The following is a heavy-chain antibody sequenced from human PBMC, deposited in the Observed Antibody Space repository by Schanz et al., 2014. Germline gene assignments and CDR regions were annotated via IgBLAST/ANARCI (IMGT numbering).Heavy chain of an antibody. V-gene: IGHV1-18*01. Sequence: QVQLVQSGAEVKKPGASGRVSCKASGYTFTTYAMSWVRQAPGQGLEWVGGISVYTGNTKYGQKVQGRVTMTADTSTNTAYMELRSLRSDDTAVYYCAKAEYDILTDSYSRLDPWGQGTLXTVSS. CDR3: AKAEYDILTDSYSRLDP. D-gene: IGHD3-9*01. J-gene: IGHJ5*02. CDR1: GYTFTTYA. CDR2: ISVYTGNT.